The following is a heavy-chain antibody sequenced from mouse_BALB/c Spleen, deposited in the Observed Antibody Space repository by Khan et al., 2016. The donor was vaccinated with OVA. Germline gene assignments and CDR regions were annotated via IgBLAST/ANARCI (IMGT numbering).Heavy chain of an antibody. V-gene: IGHV13-2*02. J-gene: IGHJ2*01. CDR2: ITVKSDNSGA. CDR1: GFTFSYYR. D-gene: IGHD1-1*01. CDR3: SRGGYYYGTPFDY. Sequence: VQLVETGGGLVRPGNSLKLSCVTSGFTFSYYRMHWLRQFPGKRLEWIAVITVKSDNSGANYAESVKGRFTISRDDSKRSVYLQMNRVRAEDTATYYCSRGGYYYGTPFDYWGQGTTLTVSS.